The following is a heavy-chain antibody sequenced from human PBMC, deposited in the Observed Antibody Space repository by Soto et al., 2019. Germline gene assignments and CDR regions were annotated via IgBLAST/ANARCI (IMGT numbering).Heavy chain of an antibody. J-gene: IGHJ4*02. CDR2: INHSGST. Sequence: QVQLQQWGAGLLKPSETLSLTCAVYGGSFSGYYWNWIRQPPGKGLEWIGEINHSGSTNYNPSLKRRVTISVDTSKNQFSLKLSSVTAAVTAVYYCARGWGRIFDYWGQGTLVTVSS. CDR3: ARGWGRIFDY. CDR1: GGSFSGYY. V-gene: IGHV4-34*01. D-gene: IGHD7-27*01.